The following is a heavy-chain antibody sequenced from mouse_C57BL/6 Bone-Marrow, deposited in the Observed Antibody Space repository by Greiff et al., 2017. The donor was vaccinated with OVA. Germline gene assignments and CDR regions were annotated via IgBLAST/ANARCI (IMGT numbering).Heavy chain of an antibody. J-gene: IGHJ1*03. CDR2: ISSGSSTI. Sequence: EVNVVESGGGLVKPGGSLKLSCAASGFTFSDYGMHWVRQAPEKGLEWVAYISSGSSTIYYADTVKGRFTISRDNAKNTLFLQMTSLRSEDTAMYYCAREGSNWDWYFDVWGTGTTVTVSS. D-gene: IGHD4-1*01. V-gene: IGHV5-17*01. CDR1: GFTFSDYG. CDR3: AREGSNWDWYFDV.